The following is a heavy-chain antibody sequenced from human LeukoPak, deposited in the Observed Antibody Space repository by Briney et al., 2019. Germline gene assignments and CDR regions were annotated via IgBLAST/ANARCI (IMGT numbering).Heavy chain of an antibody. CDR2: IYHGGST. V-gene: IGHV4-4*02. Sequence: SGTLSLTCAVSGASISRSIWWSWVRQPPGKGLEWIGGIYHGGSTNYNPSLRSRVTISVDTSKNQFSLNLNSVTAADTAVYYCARGEEYGSGTVHFDYWGQGTLVTVSS. D-gene: IGHD3-10*01. CDR1: GASISRSIW. J-gene: IGHJ4*02. CDR3: ARGEEYGSGTVHFDY.